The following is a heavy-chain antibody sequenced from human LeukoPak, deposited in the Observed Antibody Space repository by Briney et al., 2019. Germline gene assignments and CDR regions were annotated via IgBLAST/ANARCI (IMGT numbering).Heavy chain of an antibody. D-gene: IGHD1-26*01. CDR2: IKQDGSEK. CDR3: ARGPGIVGATPPDTQAGI. J-gene: IGHJ3*02. Sequence: PGGSLRLSCAASGFTFSSYWMSWVRQAPGKGLEWVANIKQDGSEKYYVDSVKGRFTISRDNAKNSLYLQMNSLRAEDRAVYYCARGPGIVGATPPDTQAGIWGQGTMVTVSS. CDR1: GFTFSSYW. V-gene: IGHV3-7*01.